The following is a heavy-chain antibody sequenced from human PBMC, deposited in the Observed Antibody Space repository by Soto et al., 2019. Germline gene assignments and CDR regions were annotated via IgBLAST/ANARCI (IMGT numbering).Heavy chain of an antibody. CDR3: ARGVAVAVYGMDX. J-gene: IGHJ6*02. CDR1: GFTFISYG. D-gene: IGHD6-19*01. Sequence: GGSLRLSCAASGFTFISYGMHWVRQAPGKGLEWVAVIWYDGSNKYYADSVKGRFTISRDNSKNTLYLQMNSLRAEDTAVYYCARGVAVAVYGMDXWGQGTTVTVSS. V-gene: IGHV3-33*01. CDR2: IWYDGSNK.